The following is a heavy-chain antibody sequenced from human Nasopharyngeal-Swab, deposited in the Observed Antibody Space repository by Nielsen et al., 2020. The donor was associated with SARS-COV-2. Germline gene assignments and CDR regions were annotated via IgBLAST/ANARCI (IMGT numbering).Heavy chain of an antibody. CDR2: IYYSGST. D-gene: IGHD5-18*01. Sequence: SETLSLTCTVSGGSISSGSYYWGWIRQPPGKGLEWIGSIYYSGSTYYNPSLKSRVTISVDTSKNQFSLKLSSVTAADTAVYYCATYGYGSYYYYMDVWGKGTTVTVSS. V-gene: IGHV4-39*01. J-gene: IGHJ6*03. CDR3: ATYGYGSYYYYMDV. CDR1: GGSISSGSYY.